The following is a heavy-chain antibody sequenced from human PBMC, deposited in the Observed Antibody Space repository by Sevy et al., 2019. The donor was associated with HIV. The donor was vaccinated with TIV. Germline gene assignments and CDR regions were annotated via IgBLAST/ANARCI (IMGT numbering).Heavy chain of an antibody. CDR1: GGSFSGYY. D-gene: IGHD3-16*02. J-gene: IGHJ6*02. CDR2: INHSGST. Sequence: SQTLSLTCAVYGGSFSGYYWSWIRQPPGKGLEWIGEINHSGSTNYNPSLKSRVTISVDTSKNQFSLKLSSVTAADTAVYYCARGVMITVGGVIVHQSYYYYYGMDVWGQGTTVTVSS. V-gene: IGHV4-34*01. CDR3: ARGVMITVGGVIVHQSYYYYYGMDV.